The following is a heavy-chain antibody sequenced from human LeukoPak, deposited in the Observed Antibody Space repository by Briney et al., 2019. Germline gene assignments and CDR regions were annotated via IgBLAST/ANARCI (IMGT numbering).Heavy chain of an antibody. J-gene: IGHJ4*02. V-gene: IGHV4-59*08. D-gene: IGHD3-16*02. CDR3: ARHSLKLVDADFDY. CDR1: GGSISSYY. Sequence: SETLSLTCSVSGGSISSYYWSWIRQPPGKGLEWIGYIYYGGRTNYNPSLKSRVTISVDTSKNQLSLTVSSVTAADTAIYYCARHSLKLVDADFDYWGQGTLVTVSS. CDR2: IYYGGRT.